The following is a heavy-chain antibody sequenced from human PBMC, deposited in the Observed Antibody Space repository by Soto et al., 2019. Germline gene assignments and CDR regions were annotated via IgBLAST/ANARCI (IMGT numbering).Heavy chain of an antibody. J-gene: IGHJ6*02. CDR3: ARGGDILTGYFSAYYYYGMDV. D-gene: IGHD3-9*01. CDR2: IYTSGST. CDR1: GGSISSYY. V-gene: IGHV4-4*07. Sequence: TSETLSLTCTVSGGSISSYYWSWIRQPAGKGLEWIGRIYTSGSTNYNPSLKSRVTMSVDTSKNQFSLKLSSVTAADTAVYYCARGGDILTGYFSAYYYYGMDVWGQGTTVTVSS.